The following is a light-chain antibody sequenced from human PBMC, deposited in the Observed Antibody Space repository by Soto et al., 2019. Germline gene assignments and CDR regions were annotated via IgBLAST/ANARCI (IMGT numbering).Light chain of an antibody. V-gene: IGKV3-20*01. CDR3: QQYGSSSYT. CDR2: GAS. J-gene: IGKJ2*01. Sequence: EIVLTQSPGTLSLSPGERATLSCRASQSVSSSYLAWCQQKPGQAPRLLIYGASSRATGIPDRFSGSGSGTDFTLTISRLEPEDFAVYYCQQYGSSSYTGGQGTKLEIK. CDR1: QSVSSSY.